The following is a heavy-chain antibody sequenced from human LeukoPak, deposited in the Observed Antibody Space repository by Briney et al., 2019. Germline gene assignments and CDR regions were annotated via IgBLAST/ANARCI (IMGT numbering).Heavy chain of an antibody. D-gene: IGHD3-22*01. CDR1: GFTFSSYG. J-gene: IGHJ4*02. V-gene: IGHV3-30*02. CDR3: AKLAYDSSGYYYVDY. Sequence: GGSLRLSCAASGFTFSSYGMHWVRQAPGKGLEWVAFIRYDGSNKYYAGSVKGRFTISRDNSKNTLYLQMNTLRAEDTAVYYCAKLAYDSSGYYYVDYWGQGTLVTVSS. CDR2: IRYDGSNK.